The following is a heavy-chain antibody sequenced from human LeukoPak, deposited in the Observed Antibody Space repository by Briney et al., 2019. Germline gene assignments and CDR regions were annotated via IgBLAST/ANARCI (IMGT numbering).Heavy chain of an antibody. Sequence: PGGSLRLSCAASGFTFSSYAMSWVRQAPGKGLEWVSAISGSGGSAYYADSVKGRFTISRDNSKNTLYLQMNSLRAEDTAVYYCAKDRISSGWYVEYFQHWGQGTLVTVSS. CDR1: GFTFSSYA. D-gene: IGHD6-19*01. CDR3: AKDRISSGWYVEYFQH. J-gene: IGHJ1*01. CDR2: ISGSGGSA. V-gene: IGHV3-23*01.